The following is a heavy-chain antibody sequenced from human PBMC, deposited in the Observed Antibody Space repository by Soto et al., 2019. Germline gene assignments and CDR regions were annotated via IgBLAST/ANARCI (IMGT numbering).Heavy chain of an antibody. V-gene: IGHV1-18*01. CDR3: ARDWDNSGWGGGRGMDV. J-gene: IGHJ6*02. Sequence: QVQLVQSGAEVKTPGASVKVSCKASGYTFTSYSISWMRQAPGQGLEGMGWINAFNGNTNYAPKFQGRVTMTPDTSTSIVYMALRSLRSDDTAVYYCARDWDNSGWGGGRGMDVWGQGTTVIVSS. CDR1: GYTFTSYS. D-gene: IGHD6-19*01. CDR2: INAFNGNT.